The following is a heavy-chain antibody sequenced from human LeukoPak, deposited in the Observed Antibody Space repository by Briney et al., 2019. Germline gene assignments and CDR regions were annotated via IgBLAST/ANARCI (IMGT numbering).Heavy chain of an antibody. CDR2: IYHSGST. V-gene: IGHV4-4*02. J-gene: IGHJ4*02. Sequence: PSGTLSLTCAVSGGSISSSNWWSWVRQPPGKGLEWIGEIYHSGSTNYNPSLKSRVTVSVDKSKNQFSLKLSSVTAADTAVYYCARVSLVAVAGIDYWGQGTLVTVSS. CDR3: ARVSLVAVAGIDY. CDR1: GGSISSSNW. D-gene: IGHD6-19*01.